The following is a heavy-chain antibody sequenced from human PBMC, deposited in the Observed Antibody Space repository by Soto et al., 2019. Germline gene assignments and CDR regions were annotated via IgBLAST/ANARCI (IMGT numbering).Heavy chain of an antibody. CDR1: DYSITTGYY. D-gene: IGHD3-10*01. J-gene: IGHJ5*02. V-gene: IGHV4-38-2*02. Sequence: PSETLSITCTVSDYSITTGYYWGWVRQPPGKGLEWIASIFHSGSTYSNPSLKSRVTISVDTSKNQFSLKLTSVTAADTAVYFCARQFHYYGSGLLASWGQGTVVTVSS. CDR2: IFHSGST. CDR3: ARQFHYYGSGLLAS.